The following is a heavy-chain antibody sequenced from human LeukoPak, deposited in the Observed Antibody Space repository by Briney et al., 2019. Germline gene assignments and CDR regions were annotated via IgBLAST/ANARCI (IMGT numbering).Heavy chain of an antibody. D-gene: IGHD6-19*01. CDR1: GYTFTSYY. CDR3: ARGLYASGWPEYWFDP. Sequence: ASVKVSCKASGYTFTSYYMHWVRQAPGQGLEWMGIINPSGGSTSYAQKFQGRVTMTRDTSTSTVYMELSSLRSEDTAVYYCARGLYASGWPEYWFDPWGQGTLVTVSS. J-gene: IGHJ5*02. CDR2: INPSGGST. V-gene: IGHV1-46*01.